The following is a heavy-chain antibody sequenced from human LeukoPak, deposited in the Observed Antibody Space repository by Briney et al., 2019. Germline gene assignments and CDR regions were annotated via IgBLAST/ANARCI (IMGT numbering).Heavy chain of an antibody. V-gene: IGHV4-39*07. CDR1: GGSISSSSCY. Sequence: PSETLSLTCTVSGGSISSSSCYWGWIRQPPGKGLEWIGYIYYSGSTYYNPSLKSRVTTSVDTSKSHFSLKLSSVTAADTAVYYCARGAFNYYDSSGFPNDAFDIWGQGTMVTVSS. CDR2: IYYSGST. CDR3: ARGAFNYYDSSGFPNDAFDI. D-gene: IGHD3-22*01. J-gene: IGHJ3*02.